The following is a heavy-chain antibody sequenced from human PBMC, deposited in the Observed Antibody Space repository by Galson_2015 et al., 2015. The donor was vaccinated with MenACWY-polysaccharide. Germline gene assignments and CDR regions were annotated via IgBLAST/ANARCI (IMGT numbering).Heavy chain of an antibody. CDR2: FNAGNGNT. Sequence: SVKVSCKASGYTFATYAMHWVRQAPGQRPEWMGWFNAGNGNTKYSQKFQGRLTITRDTSASTAYMDLSSLRSEDTAVYYCARDTPGYCSGGSCEDLDYWGQGTLVTVSS. J-gene: IGHJ4*02. V-gene: IGHV1-3*01. CDR3: ARDTPGYCSGGSCEDLDY. D-gene: IGHD2-15*01. CDR1: GYTFATYA.